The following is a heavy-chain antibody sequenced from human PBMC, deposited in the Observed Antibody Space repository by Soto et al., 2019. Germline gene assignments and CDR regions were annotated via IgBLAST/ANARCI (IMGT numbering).Heavy chain of an antibody. CDR1: TGSISSYY. CDR2: FYYSGST. J-gene: IGHJ3*02. V-gene: IGHV4-59*08. Sequence: PSXTLSLTGTVSTGSISSYYCSWIRQPPGKGLEWIGYFYYSGSTNYNPSLKSRVTISVDTSKNQFSLRLSSVTAADTAVYYCARLERDAYDIWGQGTMVTVSS. CDR3: ARLERDAYDI. D-gene: IGHD1-26*01.